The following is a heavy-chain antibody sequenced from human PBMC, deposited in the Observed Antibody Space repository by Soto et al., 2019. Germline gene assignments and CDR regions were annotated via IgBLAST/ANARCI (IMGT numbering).Heavy chain of an antibody. V-gene: IGHV3-30-3*01. D-gene: IGHD5-18*01. Sequence: QVQLVESGGGVVQPGRSLRLSCAASGFTFSSYAMHWVRQAPGKGLEWVAVISYDGSNQYYADSVKGRFTISRDNSKNTRSLQMNSLRAEDTAVYYCARVTALVTGFLDYWGQGTLVTLSS. CDR2: ISYDGSNQ. CDR1: GFTFSSYA. CDR3: ARVTALVTGFLDY. J-gene: IGHJ4*02.